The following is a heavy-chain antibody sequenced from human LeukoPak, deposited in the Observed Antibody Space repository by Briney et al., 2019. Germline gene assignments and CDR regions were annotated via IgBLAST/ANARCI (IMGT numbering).Heavy chain of an antibody. CDR3: AGTYLRHFDF. Sequence: GGSLRLSCTASGFTFTEHWMSWVRQAPGKGLEWVANINQHGSEQFYVDSVEGRFTISRDNAKNSLYLQMNSLRVEDTAVYFCAGTYLRHFDFWAQGTLVTVSS. CDR1: GFTFTEHW. V-gene: IGHV3-7*01. CDR2: INQHGSEQ. J-gene: IGHJ4*02. D-gene: IGHD3-3*01.